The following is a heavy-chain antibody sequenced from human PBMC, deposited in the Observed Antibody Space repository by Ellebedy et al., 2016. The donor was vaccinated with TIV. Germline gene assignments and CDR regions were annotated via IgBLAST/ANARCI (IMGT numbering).Heavy chain of an antibody. D-gene: IGHD5-18*01. J-gene: IGHJ4*02. CDR1: GFTFSSYL. V-gene: IGHV3-7*01. Sequence: GGSLRLXCAASGFTFSSYLMSRVRPAPGKGLESVANIKQDGSEKHYVDSVKGRFTISRDNAKNSLYLQMNSLRAEDTALYYCASHVDTSMSYWGQGTLVTVSS. CDR3: ASHVDTSMSY. CDR2: IKQDGSEK.